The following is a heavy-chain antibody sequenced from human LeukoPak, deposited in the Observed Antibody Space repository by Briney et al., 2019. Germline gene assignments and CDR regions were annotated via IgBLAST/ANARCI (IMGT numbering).Heavy chain of an antibody. V-gene: IGHV3-11*01. CDR3: ARVDYYDSSGLIPYYYYYGMDV. Sequence: PGGSLRLSCAASGFTFSDYYMSWIRQAPGKGLEWVSYISSSGSTIYYADSVKGRFTISRDNAKNSLYLQMNSLRAEDTAVYYCARVDYYDSSGLIPYYYYYGMDVWGQGTTVTVSS. J-gene: IGHJ6*02. CDR2: ISSSGSTI. D-gene: IGHD3-22*01. CDR1: GFTFSDYY.